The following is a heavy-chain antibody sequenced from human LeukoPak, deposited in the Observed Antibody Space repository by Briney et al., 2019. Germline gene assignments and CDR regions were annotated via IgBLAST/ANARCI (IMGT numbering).Heavy chain of an antibody. V-gene: IGHV3-23*01. J-gene: IGHJ4*02. CDR2: ISGSGSIT. CDR3: AKDLYGDYDNDF. Sequence: GGSLRLSCAASGCTFSSYAMSWVRQAPGKGLEWVSGISGSGSITYYADSVKGRFTISRDNSKNTLYLQMNSLRAEDTAVYYCAKDLYGDYDNDFWGQGTLVTVSS. D-gene: IGHD4-17*01. CDR1: GCTFSSYA.